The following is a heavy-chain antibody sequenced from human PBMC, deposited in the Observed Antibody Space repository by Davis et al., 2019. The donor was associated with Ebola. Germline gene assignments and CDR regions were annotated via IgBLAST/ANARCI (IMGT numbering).Heavy chain of an antibody. V-gene: IGHV4-39*01. CDR2: IYYSGST. Sequence: MPSETLSLTCSVSGGSTNSGSHYWGWIRQPPGKGLEWIGSIYYSGSTYYNPSLKSRVTISVDTSKNQFSLKLSSVTAADTAVYYCAALVAGVDYWGQGTLVTVSS. CDR1: GGSTNSGSHY. CDR3: AALVAGVDY. D-gene: IGHD6-19*01. J-gene: IGHJ4*02.